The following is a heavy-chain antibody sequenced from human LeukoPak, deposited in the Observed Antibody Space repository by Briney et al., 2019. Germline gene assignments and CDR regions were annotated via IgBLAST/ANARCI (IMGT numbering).Heavy chain of an antibody. CDR2: IYYSGST. CDR3: ARTMAVYYFDY. D-gene: IGHD2-8*01. J-gene: IGHJ4*02. Sequence: SETLSLTCTVSGGSISSYYWSWIRQPPGKGLEWIGYIYYSGSTNYNPSLKSRVTISVDTSNNQFSLKLSSVTAADTAVYYCARTMAVYYFDYWGQGTLVTVSS. V-gene: IGHV4-59*01. CDR1: GGSISSYY.